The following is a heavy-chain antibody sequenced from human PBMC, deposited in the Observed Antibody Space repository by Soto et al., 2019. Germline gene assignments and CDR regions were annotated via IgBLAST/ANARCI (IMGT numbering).Heavy chain of an antibody. Sequence: EVQLLESGGGLVQPGGSLRLSCAASGFTFSIYAMTWVRQAPGKGLEWVSAISSGGGVTYYANSVKGRFTISRDDSKNTLFLLMNSLRAEDTAVYYCARGPMYYYDSSGYYLGYWGQGTLVTVSS. CDR2: ISSGGGVT. J-gene: IGHJ4*02. D-gene: IGHD3-22*01. CDR3: ARGPMYYYDSSGYYLGY. CDR1: GFTFSIYA. V-gene: IGHV3-23*01.